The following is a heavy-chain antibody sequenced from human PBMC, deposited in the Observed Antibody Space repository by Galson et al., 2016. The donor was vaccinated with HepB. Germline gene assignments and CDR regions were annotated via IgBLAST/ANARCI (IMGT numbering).Heavy chain of an antibody. CDR2: ISHSGST. D-gene: IGHD3-22*01. J-gene: IGHJ3*02. V-gene: IGHV4-4*02. CDR3: ARGLAMIVVAPDAFDI. Sequence: SETLSLTCAVSGDSISSSNWWTWVRQPPGKGLEWIGEISHSGSTYYNPSLKSRVTISVDKSKNQFSLKLSSVTAADTAVYYCARGLAMIVVAPDAFDIWGQGTTVTVSS. CDR1: GDSISSSNW.